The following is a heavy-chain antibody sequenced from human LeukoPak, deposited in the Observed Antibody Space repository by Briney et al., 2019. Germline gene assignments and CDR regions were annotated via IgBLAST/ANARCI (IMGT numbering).Heavy chain of an antibody. CDR2: IYSSGST. D-gene: IGHD3-10*01. Sequence: SETLSLTCTVSGGSISSIIYYWGWIRQPPGKGLEWIGSIYSSGSTYYNPSLKSRVTISVDTSMNQFSLKLSSVTAADTAVYYCARHSRSVNYGSGSYSWDYWGQGSLVTVSS. CDR3: ARHSRSVNYGSGSYSWDY. CDR1: GGSISSIIYY. J-gene: IGHJ4*02. V-gene: IGHV4-39*01.